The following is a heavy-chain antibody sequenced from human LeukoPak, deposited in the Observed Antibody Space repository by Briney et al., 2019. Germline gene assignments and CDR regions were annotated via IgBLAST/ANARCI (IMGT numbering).Heavy chain of an antibody. CDR2: IYPGDSDT. Sequence: GESLQISCKGSGYSFTSYWIGWVRQMPGKGLEWMGIIYPGDSDTRYSPSFQGQVTISADKSISTAYLQWSSLKASDTAMYYCARPLNYYDSSGYAFDIWGQGTMVTVSS. CDR1: GYSFTSYW. CDR3: ARPLNYYDSSGYAFDI. D-gene: IGHD3-22*01. V-gene: IGHV5-51*01. J-gene: IGHJ3*02.